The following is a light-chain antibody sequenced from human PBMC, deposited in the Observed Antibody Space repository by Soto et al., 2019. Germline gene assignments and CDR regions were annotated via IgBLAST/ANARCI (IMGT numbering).Light chain of an antibody. CDR1: SGHSSYA. V-gene: IGLV4-69*01. CDR3: QTWGTGIRV. CDR2: LNSDGSH. J-gene: IGLJ3*02. Sequence: QPVLTQSPSASASLGASVKLTCTLSSGHSSYAIAWHQQQPEKGPRYLMKLNSDGSHSKGDGIPDRLSGSSSGAERYLTISSLQSEDEADYYCQTWGTGIRVFGGGTKLTVL.